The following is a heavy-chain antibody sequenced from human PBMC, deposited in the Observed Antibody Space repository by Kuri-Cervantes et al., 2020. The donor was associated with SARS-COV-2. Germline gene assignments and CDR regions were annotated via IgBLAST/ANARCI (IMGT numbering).Heavy chain of an antibody. CDR2: INTNTGNP. V-gene: IGHV7-4-1*02. CDR3: ARDLVVVAAADYYYYGMDV. Sequence: ASVKVSCKASGYAFTSYYMHWVRQAPGQGLEWMGWINTNTGNPTYAQGFTGRFVFSLDTSVSTAYLQISSLKAEDTAVCYCARDLVVVAAADYYYYGMDVWGQGTTVTVSS. D-gene: IGHD2-15*01. CDR1: GYAFTSYY. J-gene: IGHJ6*02.